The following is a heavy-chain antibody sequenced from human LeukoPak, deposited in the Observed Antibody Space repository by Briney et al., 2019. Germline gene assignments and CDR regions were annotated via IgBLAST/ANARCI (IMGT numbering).Heavy chain of an antibody. CDR1: GFTFSSYA. V-gene: IGHV3-23*01. CDR3: AKYPYGYSSRWYVY. Sequence: PGGSLRLSCAASGFTFSSYAMSWVRQAPGRGLEWVSAISGSGGSTYYADSVKGRFTISRDNSKNTLYLQMNSLRAEDTAVYYCAKYPYGYSSRWYVYWGQGTLVTVSS. CDR2: ISGSGGST. D-gene: IGHD6-19*01. J-gene: IGHJ4*02.